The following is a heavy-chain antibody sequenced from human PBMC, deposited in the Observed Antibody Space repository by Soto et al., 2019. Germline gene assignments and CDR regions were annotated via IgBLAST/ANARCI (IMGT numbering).Heavy chain of an antibody. D-gene: IGHD3-22*01. J-gene: IGHJ4*02. CDR3: AKGISSASSFDN. CDR2: ISGSGGRT. CDR1: GFTFSHHD. V-gene: IGHV3-23*01. Sequence: EVHLLESGGGLVQPGGSLRLSCAASGFTFSHHDMSWVRQAPGKGLEWVSAISGSGGRTHYADSVKGRFTISRDNSKNMLSLQMNNLRAEDTAVYHCAKGISSASSFDNWGQGTLVTVSS.